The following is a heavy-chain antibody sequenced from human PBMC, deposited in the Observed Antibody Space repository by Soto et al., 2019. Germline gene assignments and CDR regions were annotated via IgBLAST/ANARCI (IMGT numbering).Heavy chain of an antibody. CDR3: ARDVGDVVVVPLHYPDY. CDR2: ISAYNGNT. V-gene: IGHV1-18*01. J-gene: IGHJ4*02. CDR1: GYTFTSYG. D-gene: IGHD2-15*01. Sequence: QVQLVQSGAEVKKPGASVKVSCKASGYTFTSYGISWVRQAPRQGLEWMGWISAYNGNTNYAQKLQGRVTMTTDTSTSTAYMELRSLRSDDTAVYYCARDVGDVVVVPLHYPDYWGQGTLVTVSS.